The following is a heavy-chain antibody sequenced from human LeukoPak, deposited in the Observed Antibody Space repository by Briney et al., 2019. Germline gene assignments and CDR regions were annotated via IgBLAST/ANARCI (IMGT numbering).Heavy chain of an antibody. V-gene: IGHV4-4*07. CDR2: IYPSGST. J-gene: IGHJ3*02. CDR3: ASFPRLGFGELYGAFDI. Sequence: PSETLSLTCSVSGDSLSSYYWSWIRQPAGKGLEWIGRIYPSGSTNYNPSLKSRVTISVDTSKNQFSLKLSSVTAADTAVYYCASFPRLGFGELYGAFDIWGQGTMATVSS. D-gene: IGHD3-10*01. CDR1: GDSLSSYY.